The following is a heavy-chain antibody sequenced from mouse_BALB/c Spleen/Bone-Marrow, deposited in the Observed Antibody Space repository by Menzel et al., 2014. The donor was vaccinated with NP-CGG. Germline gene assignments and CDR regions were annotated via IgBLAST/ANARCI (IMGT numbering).Heavy chain of an antibody. CDR2: ISSGGSYT. J-gene: IGHJ4*01. Sequence: EVNVVESGGGLVKPGGSLKLSCAASGFTFSSYAMSWVRQTPEKGLEWVATISSGGSYTYYPDSVKGRFTISRDNAKNTLYLQMSSRRSEDTAMYYCARRGYGNYVGYAMDYWGQGTSVTVSS. CDR1: GFTFSSYA. V-gene: IGHV5-9-1*01. D-gene: IGHD2-10*02. CDR3: ARRGYGNYVGYAMDY.